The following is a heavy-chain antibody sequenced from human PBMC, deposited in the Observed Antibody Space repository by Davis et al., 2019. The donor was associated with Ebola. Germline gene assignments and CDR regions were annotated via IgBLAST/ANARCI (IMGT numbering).Heavy chain of an antibody. J-gene: IGHJ6*02. CDR2: ITHSGST. CDR3: ARGAIFGVVRYYYYGMDV. D-gene: IGHD3-3*01. CDR1: GGSFSGYY. Sequence: SLTLSLTCAVYGGSFSGYYWSWIRQPPGKGLEWLGEITHSGSTNYNPSLKSRVTISVDTSKNQFSLQLSSVTAEDTAVYYCARGAIFGVVRYYYYGMDVWDQGTTVTVSS. V-gene: IGHV4-34*01.